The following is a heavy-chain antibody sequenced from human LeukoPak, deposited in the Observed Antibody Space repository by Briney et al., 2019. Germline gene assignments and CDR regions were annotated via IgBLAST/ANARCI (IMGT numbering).Heavy chain of an antibody. D-gene: IGHD3-22*01. Sequence: ASVKVSCKASGYKFTFNGISWVRQAPGQGLEWMGWISAYNGNTNYAQKLQGRVTMTTDTSTSTAYMELRSLRSDDTAVYYCARSMIVVDQWDFDYWGQGTLVTVSS. J-gene: IGHJ4*02. V-gene: IGHV1-18*01. CDR2: ISAYNGNT. CDR1: GYKFTFNG. CDR3: ARSMIVVDQWDFDY.